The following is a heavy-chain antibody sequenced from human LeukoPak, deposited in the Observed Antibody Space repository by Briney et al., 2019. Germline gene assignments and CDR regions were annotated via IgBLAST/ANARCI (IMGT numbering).Heavy chain of an antibody. CDR3: ARGNHDAFDI. V-gene: IGHV1-2*02. CDR2: INPNSGGA. J-gene: IGHJ3*02. CDR1: GYTFTGYY. Sequence: ASVNVSCKASGYTFTGYYMHWVRQAPGQGLEWMGWINPNSGGANYAQKFQGRVTMTRDTSISTAYMELSRLRSDDTAVYSCARGNHDAFDIWGQGTMVTVAS. D-gene: IGHD1-14*01.